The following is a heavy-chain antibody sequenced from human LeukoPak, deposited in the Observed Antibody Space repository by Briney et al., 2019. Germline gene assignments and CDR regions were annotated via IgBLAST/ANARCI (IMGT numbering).Heavy chain of an antibody. J-gene: IGHJ2*01. Sequence: SETLSLTCAVYGGSFSGYFWSWIRQPPGKGLEWIGEINHSGGTNYNPSLKSRVTISAATSKTQFSLRLSYATAADTAVYYCARIRRPHWYLDLWGRGTLVTVSS. D-gene: IGHD3-3*01. V-gene: IGHV4-34*01. CDR2: INHSGGT. CDR3: ARIRRPHWYLDL. CDR1: GGSFSGYF.